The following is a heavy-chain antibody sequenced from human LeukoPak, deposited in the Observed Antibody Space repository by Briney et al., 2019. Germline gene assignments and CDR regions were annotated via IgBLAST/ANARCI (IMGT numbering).Heavy chain of an antibody. Sequence: KPSETLSLTCTVSGGSISSYYWSWIRQPAGKGLEWIGRIYTSGSTNYNPSLKSRVTMSVDTSKIQFSLKLSSVTAADTAVYYCARDPGDFWSADAFDIWGQGTMVTVSS. CDR1: GGSISSYY. V-gene: IGHV4-4*07. CDR3: ARDPGDFWSADAFDI. CDR2: IYTSGST. D-gene: IGHD3-3*01. J-gene: IGHJ3*02.